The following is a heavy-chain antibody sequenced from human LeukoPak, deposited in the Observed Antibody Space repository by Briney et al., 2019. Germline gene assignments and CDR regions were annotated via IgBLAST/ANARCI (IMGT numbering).Heavy chain of an antibody. J-gene: IGHJ4*02. CDR3: ARGARYCSSTSCYKYCFDY. D-gene: IGHD2-2*02. CDR1: GGSISSGDYY. Sequence: SETLSLTCTVSGGSISSGDYYWSWIRQPPGKGLEWIGYIYYSGSTYYNPSLKSRVTISVDTSKNQFSLKLSSVTAADTAVYYCARGARYCSSTSCYKYCFDYWGQGTLVTVSS. CDR2: IYYSGST. V-gene: IGHV4-30-4*08.